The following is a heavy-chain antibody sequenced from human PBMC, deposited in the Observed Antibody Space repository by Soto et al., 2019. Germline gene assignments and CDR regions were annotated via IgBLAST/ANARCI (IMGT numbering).Heavy chain of an antibody. D-gene: IGHD2-15*01. CDR3: AKGVVVAATYFQH. V-gene: IGHV2-70*01. J-gene: IGHJ1*01. CDR1: GFSVSTSGMC. Sequence: TGPTLVNPTQTLTLTCTFSGFSVSTSGMCVSWIRQPPGKALEWLALIDWGDDKYYSTSLKTRLTISKDTSKNQVVLTVTNMDPMDTATYYCAKGVVVAATYFQHWGQGTLVTVSS. CDR2: IDWGDDK.